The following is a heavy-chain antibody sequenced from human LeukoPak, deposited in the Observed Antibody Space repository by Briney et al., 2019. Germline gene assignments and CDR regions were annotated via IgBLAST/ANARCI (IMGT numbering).Heavy chain of an antibody. Sequence: ASVKVSCKTSGYTFTAYYMHWVRQAPGQGLEWMGWIDPNSGGTNYAQKFQGRVTMTRDTSISTAYMDLTRLRSDDTAVYYCARDHCTSSGCYEDYYYGMDVWGQGTTVTVSS. CDR1: GYTFTAYY. J-gene: IGHJ6*02. CDR2: IDPNSGGT. CDR3: ARDHCTSSGCYEDYYYGMDV. V-gene: IGHV1-2*02. D-gene: IGHD2-2*01.